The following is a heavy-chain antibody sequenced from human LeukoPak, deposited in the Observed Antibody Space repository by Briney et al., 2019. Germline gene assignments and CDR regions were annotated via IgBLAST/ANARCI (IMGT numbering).Heavy chain of an antibody. CDR3: ARGGIPDY. Sequence: SETLSLTCTVSGGSISRGGYHWSWIRQPAGKGLEWIGRFYTSGTPNYNPSLKSRVTILVDTSRNQFSLKLSSVTAADTAVYYCARGGIPDYWGQGTLVTVSS. V-gene: IGHV4-61*02. J-gene: IGHJ4*02. CDR1: GGSISRGGYH. D-gene: IGHD2-21*01. CDR2: FYTSGTP.